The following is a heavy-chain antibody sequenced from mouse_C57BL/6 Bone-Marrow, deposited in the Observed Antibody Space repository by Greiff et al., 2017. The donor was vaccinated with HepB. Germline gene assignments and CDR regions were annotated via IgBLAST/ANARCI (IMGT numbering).Heavy chain of an antibody. D-gene: IGHD1-1*01. V-gene: IGHV14-4*01. CDR2: IDPENGDT. CDR3: TTWIYYYGSSYGN. CDR1: GFNIKDDY. J-gene: IGHJ2*01. Sequence: EVQLQQSGAELVRPGASVKLSCTASGFNIKDDYMHWVKQRPEQGLEWIGWIDPENGDTEYASKFQGKATITADTSSNTAYLQLSSLTSEDTAVYYCTTWIYYYGSSYGNWGQGTTLTVSS.